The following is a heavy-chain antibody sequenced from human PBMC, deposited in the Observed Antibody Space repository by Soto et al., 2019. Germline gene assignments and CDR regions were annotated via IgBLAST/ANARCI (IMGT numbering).Heavy chain of an antibody. CDR1: GGSFSGYY. Sequence: SETLSLTCAVYGGSFSGYYWSWIRQPPGKGLEWIGEINHSGSTNYNPSLKSRVTISVDTSKNQFSLKLSSVTAADTAVYYCARGRNVIVVVPAAMFYYYYYMDVWGKGTTVTVSS. CDR2: INHSGST. J-gene: IGHJ6*03. D-gene: IGHD2-2*01. CDR3: ARGRNVIVVVPAAMFYYYYYMDV. V-gene: IGHV4-34*01.